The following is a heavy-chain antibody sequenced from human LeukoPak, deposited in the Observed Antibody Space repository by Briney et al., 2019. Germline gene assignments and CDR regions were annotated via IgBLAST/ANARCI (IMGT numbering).Heavy chain of an antibody. CDR3: ARSINFWSGYYYESFDY. CDR2: IYPGDSDT. D-gene: IGHD3-3*01. CDR1: GYSFTSYW. Sequence: GESLKISCKGSGYSFTSYWIGWVRQMTAKGLEWMGIIYPGDSDTRYSPSFQGQVTISADKSISTAYLQWSSLKASDTAMYYCARSINFWSGYYYESFDYWGQGTLVTVSS. V-gene: IGHV5-51*01. J-gene: IGHJ4*02.